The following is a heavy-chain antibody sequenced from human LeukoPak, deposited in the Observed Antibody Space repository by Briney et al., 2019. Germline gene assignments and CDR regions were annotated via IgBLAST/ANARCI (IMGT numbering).Heavy chain of an antibody. CDR1: GYTFTGYF. Sequence: ASVTVSCKASGYTFTGYFMHWARQAPGQGLEWMGWINPNSGGTNYAQKFQGRVTMTRDTSINTAYMEVSRLRSDDTAVYYCASLGDKYGSGSYAPFDYWGQGTLVTVSS. J-gene: IGHJ4*02. CDR3: ASLGDKYGSGSYAPFDY. V-gene: IGHV1-2*02. D-gene: IGHD3-10*01. CDR2: INPNSGGT.